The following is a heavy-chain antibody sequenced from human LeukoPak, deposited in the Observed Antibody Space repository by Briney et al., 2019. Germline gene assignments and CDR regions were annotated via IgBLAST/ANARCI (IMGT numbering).Heavy chain of an antibody. CDR2: INHSGST. CDR3: ARETYGSYFLDY. D-gene: IGHD1-26*01. V-gene: IGHV4-34*01. J-gene: IGHJ4*02. Sequence: PSETLSLTCAVYGGSFSGYYWSWIRQPPGKGLEWIGEINHSGSTNYNPSLKSRVTISVDTSKNQFSLKLSSVTAADTAVYYCARETYGSYFLDYWGQGTLVTVSS. CDR1: GGSFSGYY.